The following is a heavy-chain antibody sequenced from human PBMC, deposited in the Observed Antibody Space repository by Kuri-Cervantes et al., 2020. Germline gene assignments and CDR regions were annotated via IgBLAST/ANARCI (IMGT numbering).Heavy chain of an antibody. CDR3: ARDRPRAVRGMTWDY. Sequence: ASVKVSCKTYGYTFVSFGISWVRQAPGQGLEWMGWISTYNGDTNYAQKFQGRVTMTTDTSTNTAYMELRSLRSDDTAVYFCARDRPRAVRGMTWDYWGQGTLVTVSS. D-gene: IGHD3-10*01. V-gene: IGHV1-18*01. CDR1: GYTFVSFG. CDR2: ISTYNGDT. J-gene: IGHJ4*02.